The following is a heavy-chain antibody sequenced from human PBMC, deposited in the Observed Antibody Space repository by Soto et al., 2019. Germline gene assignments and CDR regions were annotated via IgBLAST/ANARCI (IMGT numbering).Heavy chain of an antibody. Sequence: SETLSLTCTVSGVSISSSYWSWIRQSPGKEMQWIGYIYYSGSVKYNPSLNSRVTISADMSRNQLSLRLTPVTAADTAVYYCAGGIAAHPLGYWGQGTLVTVSS. J-gene: IGHJ4*02. CDR2: IYYSGSV. CDR3: AGGIAAHPLGY. V-gene: IGHV4-59*01. D-gene: IGHD2-15*01. CDR1: GVSISSSY.